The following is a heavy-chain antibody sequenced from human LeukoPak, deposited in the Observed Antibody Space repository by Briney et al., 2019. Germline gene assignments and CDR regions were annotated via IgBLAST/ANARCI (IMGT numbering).Heavy chain of an antibody. Sequence: PSQTLSLTXTVSGGSISSGSYYWSWIRQPAGKGLEWIGRIYTSGSTNYNPSLKSRVTISVDTSKNQFSLKLSSVTAADTAVYYCARSRGYYDSSGYFFAFDIWGQGTMVTVSS. CDR3: ARSRGYYDSSGYFFAFDI. D-gene: IGHD3-22*01. V-gene: IGHV4-61*02. J-gene: IGHJ3*02. CDR1: GGSISSGSYY. CDR2: IYTSGST.